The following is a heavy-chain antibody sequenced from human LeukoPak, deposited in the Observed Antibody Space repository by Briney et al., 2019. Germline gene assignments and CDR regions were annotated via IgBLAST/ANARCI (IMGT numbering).Heavy chain of an antibody. CDR2: INPNSGGT. V-gene: IGHV1-2*06. CDR3: ARDGRGITADPDY. CDR1: GYTFTGYY. Sequence: ASVKVSCKASGYTFTGYYMHWVRQASGQGLEWMGRINPNSGGTNYAQKFQGRVTMTRDTSISTAYMELSRLRSDDTAVYYCARDGRGITADPDYWGQGTLVTVSS. D-gene: IGHD6-13*01. J-gene: IGHJ4*02.